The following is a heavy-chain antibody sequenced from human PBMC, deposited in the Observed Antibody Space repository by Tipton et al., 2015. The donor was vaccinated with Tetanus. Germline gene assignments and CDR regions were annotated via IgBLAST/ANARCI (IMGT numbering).Heavy chain of an antibody. CDR1: GGSISSYY. V-gene: IGHV4-59*01. D-gene: IGHD2-15*01. Sequence: TLSLTCTVSGGSISSYYWSWIRQPPGKGLEWIGYIYYSGSTNCNPSLKSRVTISVDTSKNQFSLKLSSVTAADTAVYYCAREPYCSGGSCYYAPWGQGPLVTVSS. CDR2: IYYSGST. J-gene: IGHJ5*02. CDR3: AREPYCSGGSCYYAP.